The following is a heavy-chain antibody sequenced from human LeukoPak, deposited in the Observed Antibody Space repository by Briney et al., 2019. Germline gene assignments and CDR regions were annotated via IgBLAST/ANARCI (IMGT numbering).Heavy chain of an antibody. V-gene: IGHV1-46*01. CDR2: INPSGGST. CDR3: AREEADSSGYYYGIDY. Sequence: ASVKVSCKASGYTFTSYYMRWVRQAPGQGLEWMGIINPSGGSTSYAQKFQGRVTMTRDTSTSTVYMELSSLRSEDTAVYYCAREEADSSGYYYGIDYWGQGTLVTVSS. D-gene: IGHD3-22*01. J-gene: IGHJ4*02. CDR1: GYTFTSYY.